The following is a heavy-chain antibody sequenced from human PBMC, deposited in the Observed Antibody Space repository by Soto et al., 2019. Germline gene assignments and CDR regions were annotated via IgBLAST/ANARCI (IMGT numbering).Heavy chain of an antibody. CDR2: INPNSGDT. J-gene: IGHJ6*02. D-gene: IGHD1-26*01. CDR1: GYTFTGYY. V-gene: IGHV1-2*02. Sequence: ASVKVSCKASGYTFTGYYVHWVRQAPGQGLEWMGWINPNSGDTYLAQRFQGRVTMNRDTSIGTAYMELRGLTSDDTAEYYCAKGGAIVAAGTRVYLYNAMDVWGQGTTVPVSS. CDR3: AKGGAIVAAGTRVYLYNAMDV.